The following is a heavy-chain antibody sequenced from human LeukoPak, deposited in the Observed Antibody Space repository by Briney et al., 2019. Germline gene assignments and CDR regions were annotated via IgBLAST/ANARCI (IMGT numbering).Heavy chain of an antibody. Sequence: QSGGSLRLSCVASGFTFSRHGMNWVRQAPGKGLEWVSVIYSGGSTYYADSVKGRFTISRDNSKNTLYLQMNSLRAEDTAMYYCTRQYDSSGYYYGYWGQGTLVTVSS. J-gene: IGHJ4*02. CDR3: TRQYDSSGYYYGY. CDR1: GFTFSRHG. CDR2: IYSGGST. D-gene: IGHD3-22*01. V-gene: IGHV3-66*04.